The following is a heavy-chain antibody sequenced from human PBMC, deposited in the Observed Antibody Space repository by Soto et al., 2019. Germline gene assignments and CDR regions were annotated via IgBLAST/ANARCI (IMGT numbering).Heavy chain of an antibody. CDR1: GGSISSGGYS. V-gene: IGHV4-30-2*01. J-gene: IGHJ4*02. D-gene: IGHD3-10*01. CDR3: AREPRVLIWFGELRV. CDR2: IYHSGST. Sequence: SETLSLTCAVSGGSISSGGYSWSWIRQPPGKGLEWIGYIYHSGSTYYNPSLKSRVSISVDTSKNQFSLKLSSVTAADTAVYYCAREPRVLIWFGELRVWGRGTLVTVSS.